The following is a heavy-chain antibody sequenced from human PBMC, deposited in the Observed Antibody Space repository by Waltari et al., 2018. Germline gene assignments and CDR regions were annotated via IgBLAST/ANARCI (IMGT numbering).Heavy chain of an antibody. CDR3: AKALKLFELFPRNSFDI. CDR2: ISYDGDKK. V-gene: IGHV3-30*18. D-gene: IGHD3-3*01. Sequence: QVQPVESGGGVVQPGSSCRLYCEACGFTFTDSAIHWVRQGPGKVLEWVAAISYDGDKKFYADSVKGRFTVSSDTSRNTLYVHLNNLRAEDTAIYYCAKALKLFELFPRNSFDIWGHGTMVTVSP. CDR1: GFTFTDSA. J-gene: IGHJ3*02.